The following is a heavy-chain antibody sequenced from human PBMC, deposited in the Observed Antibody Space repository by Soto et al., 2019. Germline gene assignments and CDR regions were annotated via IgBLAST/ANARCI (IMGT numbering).Heavy chain of an antibody. D-gene: IGHD4-17*01. CDR2: ISAYNGNT. CDR3: ARVRADYGDYGFYYYYGMDV. Sequence: ASVKVSCKASGYTFTSYGISWVRQAPGQGLEWMGWISAYNGNTNYAQKLQGRVTMTTDTSTSTAYMELRSLRSDDTAVYYCARVRADYGDYGFYYYYGMDVWGQGTTVTVSS. V-gene: IGHV1-18*01. CDR1: GYTFTSYG. J-gene: IGHJ6*02.